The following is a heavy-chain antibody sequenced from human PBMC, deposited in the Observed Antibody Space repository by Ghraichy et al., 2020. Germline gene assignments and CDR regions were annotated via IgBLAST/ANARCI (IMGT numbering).Heavy chain of an antibody. CDR2: INHSGST. CDR1: GGSFSGYY. D-gene: IGHD5-18*01. J-gene: IGHJ4*02. V-gene: IGHV4-34*01. CDR3: ARDSALPDY. Sequence: SQTLSLTCAVYGGSFSGYYWSWIRQPPGKGLEWIGEINHSGSTNYNPSLKSRVTISVDTSKNQFSLKLSSVTAADTAVYYCARDSALPDYWGQGTLVTVSS.